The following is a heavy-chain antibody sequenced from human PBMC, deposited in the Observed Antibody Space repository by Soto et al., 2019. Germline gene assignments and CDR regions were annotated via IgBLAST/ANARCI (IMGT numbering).Heavy chain of an antibody. CDR2: ISAYNGNT. V-gene: IGHV1-18*04. CDR3: ARDYYDFWSGYSSQLWFDP. D-gene: IGHD3-3*01. Sequence: ASVKVSCKASGYTFTSYGISWVRKAPGQGLEWMGWISAYNGNTNYAQKLQGRVTMTTDTSTSTAYMELRSLRSDDTAVYYCARDYYDFWSGYSSQLWFDPWGQETLVTVSS. CDR1: GYTFTSYG. J-gene: IGHJ5*02.